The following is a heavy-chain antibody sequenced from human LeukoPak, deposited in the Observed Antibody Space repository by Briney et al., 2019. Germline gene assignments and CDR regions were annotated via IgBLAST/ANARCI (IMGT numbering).Heavy chain of an antibody. J-gene: IGHJ4*02. V-gene: IGHV1-2*04. Sequence: ASVKVSCKASGYTFTGYYMHWVRQAPGQGLEWMGWINPNSGGTNYAQKFQGWVTMTRDRSISTAYMELSRLRSDDTAVYYCARDWDQWLSWSFDYWGQGTLVTVSS. CDR1: GYTFTGYY. CDR3: ARDWDQWLSWSFDY. CDR2: INPNSGGT. D-gene: IGHD6-19*01.